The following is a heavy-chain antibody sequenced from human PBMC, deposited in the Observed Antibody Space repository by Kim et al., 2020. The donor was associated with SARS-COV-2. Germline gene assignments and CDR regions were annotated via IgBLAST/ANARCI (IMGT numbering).Heavy chain of an antibody. Sequence: YNPALKSRVTLSLDPSKNHFSLKRSSGTAADTSVYYCARFYGSGSSWFDPWGQGTLVTVSS. D-gene: IGHD3-10*01. J-gene: IGHJ5*02. CDR3: ARFYGSGSSWFDP. V-gene: IGHV4-31*02.